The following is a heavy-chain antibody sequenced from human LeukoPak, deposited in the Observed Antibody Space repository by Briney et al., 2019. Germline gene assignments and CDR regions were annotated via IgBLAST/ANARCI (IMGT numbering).Heavy chain of an antibody. CDR2: TWYDESNK. Sequence: GGSLRLSCAASGFIFSNYGMHWVRQAPGKGLEWVALTWYDESNKYYADSVKGRFTISRDNSKNTLYLQMNSLRAGDTAVYYCARDLWCGADCYGTFDIWGQGTMVSVSS. V-gene: IGHV3-33*01. CDR3: ARDLWCGADCYGTFDI. CDR1: GFIFSNYG. J-gene: IGHJ3*02. D-gene: IGHD2-21*02.